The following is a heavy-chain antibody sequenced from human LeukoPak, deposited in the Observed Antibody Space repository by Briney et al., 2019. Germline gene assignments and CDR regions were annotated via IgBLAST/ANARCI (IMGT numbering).Heavy chain of an antibody. J-gene: IGHJ4*02. CDR2: IIPIFGTA. CDR1: GGTFSSYA. Sequence: SVTVSCKASGGTFSSYAISWVRQAPGQGLEWMGGIIPIFGTANYAQKFQGRVTITADKSTSTAYMELSSLRSEDTAVYYCASRTYYYDRGRLDYWGQGTLVTVSS. D-gene: IGHD3-22*01. V-gene: IGHV1-69*06. CDR3: ASRTYYYDRGRLDY.